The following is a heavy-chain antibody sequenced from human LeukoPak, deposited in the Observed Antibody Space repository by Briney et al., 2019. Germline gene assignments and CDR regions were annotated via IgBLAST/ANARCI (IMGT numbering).Heavy chain of an antibody. CDR3: ARDSGGGYDYMDV. V-gene: IGHV3-11*04. D-gene: IGHD1-26*01. Sequence: GGSLRLSCAASGLTFSDYYMSWIRQAPGKGLERVSYISSSGSTIYYADSVKGRFTISRDNAKNSLYLQMNSLRAEDTAVYYCARDSGGGYDYMDVWGKGTTVTVSS. J-gene: IGHJ6*03. CDR1: GLTFSDYY. CDR2: ISSSGSTI.